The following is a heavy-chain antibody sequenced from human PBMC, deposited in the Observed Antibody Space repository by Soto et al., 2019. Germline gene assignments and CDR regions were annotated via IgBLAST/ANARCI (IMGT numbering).Heavy chain of an antibody. Sequence: GASVKVSCKASGYTFTSYAMHWVRQAPGQRLEWMGWINAGNGNTKYSQKFQGRVTITRDTSASTAYMELSNLRSEDTAVYYCARSLPGYPRFDYWGQGTLVTVSS. D-gene: IGHD5-18*01. CDR3: ARSLPGYPRFDY. V-gene: IGHV1-3*01. CDR1: GYTFTSYA. CDR2: INAGNGNT. J-gene: IGHJ4*02.